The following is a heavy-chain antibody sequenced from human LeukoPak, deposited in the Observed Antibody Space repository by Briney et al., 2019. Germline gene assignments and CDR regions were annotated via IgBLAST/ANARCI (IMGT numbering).Heavy chain of an antibody. V-gene: IGHV3-33*01. CDR1: GFTFSSYG. D-gene: IGHD3-22*01. Sequence: AGGSLRLSCAASGFTFSSYGMHWVRQAPGKGLGWVAVIWYDGSNKYYADSVKGRFTISRDNSKNTLYLQMNSLRAEDTAVYYCARDSSAYDAFDIWGQGTMVTVSS. J-gene: IGHJ3*02. CDR2: IWYDGSNK. CDR3: ARDSSAYDAFDI.